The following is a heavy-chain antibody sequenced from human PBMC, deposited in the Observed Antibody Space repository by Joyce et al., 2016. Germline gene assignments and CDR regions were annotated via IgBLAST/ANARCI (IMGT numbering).Heavy chain of an antibody. Sequence: GGGVVQPRRSLRLSCAASGLTLSNYGVHWVRQAPGKGLEWVAVISYDGIYKYYADSVKGRFTISRDNSKNTVFLEMNSLRTEDTAVYYCAKILTATYSSGWFLDYWGQGTLVTVSS. CDR3: AKILTATYSSGWFLDY. J-gene: IGHJ4*02. CDR1: GLTLSNYG. CDR2: ISYDGIYK. D-gene: IGHD6-25*01. V-gene: IGHV3-30*18.